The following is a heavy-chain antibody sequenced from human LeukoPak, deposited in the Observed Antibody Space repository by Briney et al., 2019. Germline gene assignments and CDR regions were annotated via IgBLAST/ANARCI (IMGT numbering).Heavy chain of an antibody. V-gene: IGHV4-4*07. CDR1: GGSISSYY. CDR3: ARDAPIVLVPAAFPGFEP. Sequence: SETLSLTCTVSGGSISSYYWSWIRQPAGKGLEWIGRIYTSGSTNYNPSLKSRVTMSVDTSKNQFSLKLSSVTAADTAVYYCARDAPIVLVPAAFPGFEPWGQGTLVTVSS. CDR2: IYTSGST. J-gene: IGHJ5*02. D-gene: IGHD2-2*01.